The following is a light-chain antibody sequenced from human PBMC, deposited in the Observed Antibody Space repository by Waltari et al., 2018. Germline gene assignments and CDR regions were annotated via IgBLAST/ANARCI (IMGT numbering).Light chain of an antibody. J-gene: IGKJ2*01. Sequence: DVVITQSPESLAVSLGERATINCKSSPSVLYSTNDKNYLDRYQQKPGQPPKDLIYWASTRVSGVPARFSGGGSGTEVSLTISGLQAEDVAVYFCHQHYSSSPHTFGQGTKLEI. CDR2: WAS. V-gene: IGKV4-1*01. CDR3: HQHYSSSPHT. CDR1: PSVLYSTNDKNY.